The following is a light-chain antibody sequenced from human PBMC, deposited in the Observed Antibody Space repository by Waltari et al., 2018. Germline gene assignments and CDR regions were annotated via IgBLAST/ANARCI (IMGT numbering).Light chain of an antibody. CDR1: HIGRYR. V-gene: IGLV3-21*02. J-gene: IGLJ1*01. Sequence: YVLTQPPSVSVAPGQTARLTCGGNHIGRYRAPWYQQKPGQAPVLVVYNDGDRPAGIPERLSGSNSGNMATLTISRVEAGDEADYYCQVWDATSDHYVFGPGTKVAVL. CDR2: NDG. CDR3: QVWDATSDHYV.